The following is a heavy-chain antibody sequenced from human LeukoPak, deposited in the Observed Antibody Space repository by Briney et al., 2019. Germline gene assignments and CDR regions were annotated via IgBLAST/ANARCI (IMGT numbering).Heavy chain of an antibody. CDR2: ISSGGSTT. CDR1: GFTFSTYD. J-gene: IGHJ4*02. V-gene: IGHV3-48*03. D-gene: IGHD2-2*01. Sequence: GGSLRLSCAASGFTFSTYDMNWVRQAPGRGLEWVSYISSGGSTTYYADSVKGRLTISRDNAKNSLYLQMNNLRCDDTAVYYCARRYCSSTSCTLDYWGQGTQVTVSS. CDR3: ARRYCSSTSCTLDY.